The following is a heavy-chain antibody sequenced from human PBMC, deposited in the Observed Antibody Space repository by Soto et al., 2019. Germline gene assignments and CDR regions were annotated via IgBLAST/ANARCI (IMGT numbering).Heavy chain of an antibody. D-gene: IGHD2-2*01. CDR3: ARDRRQIPRRDYFDY. J-gene: IGHJ4*02. CDR2: ISGSGGST. V-gene: IGHV3-23*01. Sequence: GGSLRLSCAASGFTFSSYAMSWVRQAPGKGLEWVSAISGSGGSTYYADSVKGRFTISRDNSKNTLYLQMNSLRAEDTAVYYCARDRRQIPRRDYFDYWGQGTLVTVSS. CDR1: GFTFSSYA.